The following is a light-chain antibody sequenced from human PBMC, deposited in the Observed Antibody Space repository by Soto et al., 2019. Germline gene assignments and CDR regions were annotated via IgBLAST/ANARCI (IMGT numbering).Light chain of an antibody. CDR2: KAS. V-gene: IGKV1-5*03. CDR3: QQYNAYPWT. CDR1: QSISSW. J-gene: IGKJ1*01. Sequence: DIQMTQSPSTLSASVGDRVTITCRASQSISSWLAWYQQKPGKAPKLLIYKASTLESGVPSNFSGSGSGTEFTLTISSLQPEDFAPYYCQQYNAYPWTLGQGTKVDIK.